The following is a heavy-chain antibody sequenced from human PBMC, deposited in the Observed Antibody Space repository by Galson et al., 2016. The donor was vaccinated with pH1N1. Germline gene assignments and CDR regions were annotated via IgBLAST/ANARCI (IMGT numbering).Heavy chain of an antibody. V-gene: IGHV1-69*06. CDR2: IIPIFNTA. Sequence: SVKVSCKASGGTFGSYGINWVRQAPGQGVEWMGGIIPIFNTAKYAQNFQGRVTITADKSTTTAYMELSSLRSEDTAVYYCAREDYYDTDLSDWYFDLWGRGTLLTVSS. J-gene: IGHJ2*01. D-gene: IGHD3-22*01. CDR1: GGTFGSYG. CDR3: AREDYYDTDLSDWYFDL.